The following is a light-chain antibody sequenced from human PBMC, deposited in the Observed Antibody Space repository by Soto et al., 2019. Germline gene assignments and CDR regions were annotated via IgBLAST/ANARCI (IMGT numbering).Light chain of an antibody. J-gene: IGLJ1*01. CDR2: DDS. CDR3: QVWDSSSDHLYV. CDR1: NTGSKS. Sequence: YELTQPPSVSVAPGQTARITCGGNNTGSKSVHWYQQTPGQAPVLVVYDDSDRPSGIPERFSGSNSGNTATLTISRVEAGDEADYYCQVWDSSSDHLYVFGTGTKVTVL. V-gene: IGLV3-21*02.